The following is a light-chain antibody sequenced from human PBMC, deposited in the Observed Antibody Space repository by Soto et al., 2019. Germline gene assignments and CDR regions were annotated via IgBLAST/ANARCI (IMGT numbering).Light chain of an antibody. CDR3: QQTYTIPWT. CDR1: QSVSSS. CDR2: DAS. J-gene: IGKJ1*01. Sequence: EILLTQSPATLSLSPGERATLSCRASQSVSSSLAWYQQRPGQAPRLLIYDASNRATGIPARFSGSGSGTDFTLTIRSLEPEDFATYYCQQTYTIPWTFGQGTRVEIK. V-gene: IGKV3-11*01.